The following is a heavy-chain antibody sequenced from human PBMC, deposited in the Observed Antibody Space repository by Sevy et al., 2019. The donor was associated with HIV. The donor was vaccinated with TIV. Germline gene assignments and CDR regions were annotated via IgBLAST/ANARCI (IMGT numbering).Heavy chain of an antibody. CDR2: ISWDGGST. CDR1: GFTFDDCT. J-gene: IGHJ6*02. D-gene: IGHD2-2*01. V-gene: IGHV3-43*01. CDR3: EKDIRCSSTSCSYYYYGMDV. Sequence: GGSLRLSCAASGFTFDDCTMHWVRQAPGKGLEWVSLISWDGGSTYYADSVKGRFTISRDNSKNSLYLQMNSLRTEDTALYYCEKDIRCSSTSCSYYYYGMDVWGQGTTVTVSS.